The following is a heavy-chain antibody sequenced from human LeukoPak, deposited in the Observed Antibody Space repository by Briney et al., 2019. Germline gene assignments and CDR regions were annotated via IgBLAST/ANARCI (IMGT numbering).Heavy chain of an antibody. Sequence: PGGSLRLSCAASGFSFSNYAMSWVRQAPGKGLEWVSGLSGNGERTHYADSVKGRFTISRDNSKNTLYLQMNSLRAEDTALYFCAKRDYHDSSGYSPLFDNWGQGILVTVSS. CDR3: AKRDYHDSSGYSPLFDN. D-gene: IGHD3-22*01. V-gene: IGHV3-23*01. CDR2: LSGNGERT. J-gene: IGHJ4*02. CDR1: GFSFSNYA.